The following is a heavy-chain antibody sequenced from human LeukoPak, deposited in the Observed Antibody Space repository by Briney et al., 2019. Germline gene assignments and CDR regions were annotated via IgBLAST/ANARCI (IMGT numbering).Heavy chain of an antibody. CDR3: TTLGPIVVPGTGDWLDP. V-gene: IGHV3-15*01. CDR2: IKSKTDGGTT. J-gene: IGHJ5*02. D-gene: IGHD2-2*01. CDR1: GFIFNDAW. Sequence: GGSLRLSCAASGFIFNDAWMSWVRQAPGKGLEWVGRIKSKTDGGTTDYASPVKGRFTISRDDSETTLYLLMNSLKPEDTALYYCTTLGPIVVPGTGDWLDPWGQGTLVTVSS.